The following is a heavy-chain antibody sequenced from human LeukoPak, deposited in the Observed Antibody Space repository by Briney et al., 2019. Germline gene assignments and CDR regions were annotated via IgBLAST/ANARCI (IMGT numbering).Heavy chain of an antibody. CDR3: ARDDYQSP. Sequence: GRSLRLSCAASGFTFSSYGMHWVRQAPGKGLEWMAVIWYDGSNKYYADSVKGRFTISRDNSKNTLYLQMNSLRAEDTAVYYCARDDYQSPWGQGTLVTVSS. CDR1: GFTFSSYG. D-gene: IGHD3-16*01. J-gene: IGHJ5*02. CDR2: IWYDGSNK. V-gene: IGHV3-33*01.